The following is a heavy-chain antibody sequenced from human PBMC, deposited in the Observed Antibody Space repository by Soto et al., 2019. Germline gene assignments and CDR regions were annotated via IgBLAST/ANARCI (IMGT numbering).Heavy chain of an antibody. CDR2: IYYSGST. CDR3: ARDSGYSSSWYGGGRNDHYYFDY. Sequence: SETLSLTCTVSGGSISSGGYYWSWIRQHPGKGLEWIGYIYYSGSTYYNPPLKSRVTISVGTVKNQFSLKLSSVTAADTAVYDCARDSGYSSSWYGGGRNDHYYFDYWGQGTLVTVSS. V-gene: IGHV4-31*03. D-gene: IGHD6-13*01. J-gene: IGHJ4*02. CDR1: GGSISSGGYY.